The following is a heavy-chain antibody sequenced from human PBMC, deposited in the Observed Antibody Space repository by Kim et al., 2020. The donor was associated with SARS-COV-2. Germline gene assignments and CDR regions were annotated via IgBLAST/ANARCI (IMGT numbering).Heavy chain of an antibody. Sequence: SETLSLTCTVSGGSISSSSYYWGWIRQPPGKGLEWIGSIYDSGSTYYNPSLKSRVTISVDTSKNQFSLKLSSVTAADTAVYYCARHYYGSGRHNWFDHWGQGTPVTVSS. D-gene: IGHD3-10*01. V-gene: IGHV4-39*01. CDR2: IYDSGST. CDR3: ARHYYGSGRHNWFDH. J-gene: IGHJ5*02. CDR1: GGSISSSSYY.